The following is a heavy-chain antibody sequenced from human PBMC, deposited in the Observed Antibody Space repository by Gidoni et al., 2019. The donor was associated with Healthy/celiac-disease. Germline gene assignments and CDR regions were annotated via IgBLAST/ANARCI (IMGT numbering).Heavy chain of an antibody. V-gene: IGHV3-48*02. CDR3: ARDLAAAGTVIGLGY. CDR1: GFTFSSYS. D-gene: IGHD6-13*01. J-gene: IGHJ4*02. Sequence: EVQLVESGGGLVQPGGSLRLSCAASGFTFSSYSMNWVRQAPGKGLEWVSYISSSSSTIYYADSVKGRFTISRDNAKNSLYLQMNSLRDEDTAVYYCARDLAAAGTVIGLGYWGQGTLVTVSS. CDR2: ISSSSSTI.